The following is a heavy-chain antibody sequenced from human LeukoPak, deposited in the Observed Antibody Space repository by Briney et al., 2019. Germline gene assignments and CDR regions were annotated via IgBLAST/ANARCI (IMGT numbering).Heavy chain of an antibody. CDR1: GFIFTNYD. Sequence: GGSLRLSCAASGFIFTNYDMYWVRQAPGKGLEWVSYISSSSLSTYYADSVKGRFTISRDNARNSLYLQMNSLRAEDTAMYYCARDQRGSGWYFDYWGQGTLVAVSS. CDR2: ISSSSLST. D-gene: IGHD6-19*01. V-gene: IGHV3-48*01. J-gene: IGHJ4*02. CDR3: ARDQRGSGWYFDY.